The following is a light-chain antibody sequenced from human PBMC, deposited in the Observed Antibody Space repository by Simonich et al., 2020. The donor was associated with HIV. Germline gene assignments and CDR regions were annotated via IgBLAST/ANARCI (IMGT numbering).Light chain of an antibody. J-gene: IGLJ3*02. CDR3: SSYTSSSTWV. V-gene: IGLV2-14*02. CDR1: SDDVGSYNL. CDR2: EGA. Sequence: QSALTQPASVSGSPGQSITISCTGTSDDVGSYNLVSWYQQHPGKAPKRMIYEGAKRPSGVSNRFSGSKSGNTASLTISGLQAEDEADYYCSSYTSSSTWVFGGGTKLTVL.